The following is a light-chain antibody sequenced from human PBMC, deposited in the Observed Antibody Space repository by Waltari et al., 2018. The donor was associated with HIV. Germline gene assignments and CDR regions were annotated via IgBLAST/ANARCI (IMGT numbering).Light chain of an antibody. V-gene: IGLV2-8*01. CDR2: AVS. J-gene: IGLJ2*01. CDR1: SSDIGAKHS. CDR3: RSYGDSLRVL. Sequence: QSALNQPPSASGALRQSGTISCTAPSSDIGAKHSLPSSQQHPRRAPTLFLYAVSSGPSSFSDRFSGWWYGRTAFLTVAGLQPVDEATYFCRSYGDSLRVLFGGGTTVTIL.